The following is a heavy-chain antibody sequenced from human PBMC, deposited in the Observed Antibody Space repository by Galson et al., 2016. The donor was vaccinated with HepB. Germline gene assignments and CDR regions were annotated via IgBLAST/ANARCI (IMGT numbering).Heavy chain of an antibody. Sequence: SLRLSCAASGFTFDGHTMNWVRLAPGRGLEWVSSLSSSSNFVYYADSVKGRFTISRDNAKNPLYLQMNSLRAEDTAVYYCARDPDYGDYVAPYSFDSWGQGTLVTVSS. CDR2: LSSSSNFV. J-gene: IGHJ4*02. V-gene: IGHV3-21*01. D-gene: IGHD4-17*01. CDR1: GFTFDGHT. CDR3: ARDPDYGDYVAPYSFDS.